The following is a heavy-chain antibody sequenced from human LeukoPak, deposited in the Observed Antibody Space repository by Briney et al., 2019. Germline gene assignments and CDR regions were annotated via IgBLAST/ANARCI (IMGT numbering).Heavy chain of an antibody. CDR3: ARDGGRAIVVVPAARGYFDY. J-gene: IGHJ4*02. V-gene: IGHV3-30-3*01. Sequence: PGGSLSLSCAASGFTFSSYAMHWVRQAPGKGLEWVAVISYDGSNKYYADSVKGRFTISRDNSKNTLYLQMNSLRAEDTAVYYCARDGGRAIVVVPAARGYFDYWGQGALVTVSS. D-gene: IGHD2-2*01. CDR1: GFTFSSYA. CDR2: ISYDGSNK.